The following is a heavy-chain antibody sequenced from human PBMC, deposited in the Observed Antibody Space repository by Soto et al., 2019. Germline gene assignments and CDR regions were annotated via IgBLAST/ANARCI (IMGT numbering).Heavy chain of an antibody. V-gene: IGHV4-31*03. J-gene: IGHJ5*02. CDR2: IYDSGST. CDR1: GGSISSSGYY. Sequence: QVQLQESGPGLVKPSQTLSLTCTVSGGSISSSGYYWSWIRQHPGKGLEWIGYIYDSGSTYYNPSLKSRVTISVDTSKNQFSLKLSSVIAAGTAVYYCAREEGGGYDHRWFDPWGQGTLVTVSS. CDR3: AREEGGGYDHRWFDP. D-gene: IGHD5-12*01.